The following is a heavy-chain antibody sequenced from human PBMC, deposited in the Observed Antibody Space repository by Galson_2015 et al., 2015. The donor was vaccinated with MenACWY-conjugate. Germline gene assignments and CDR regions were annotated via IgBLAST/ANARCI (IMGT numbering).Heavy chain of an antibody. J-gene: IGHJ6*03. CDR1: AFTFSNAY. Sequence: SLRLSCAGSAFTFSNAYMSWVRQAPGKGLEWVGRIKSQTDGGKIDYAAPVRGRFTIARDDSKHTLHMQMNSLKIEDTAVYYCTTHKPDSWGGLLFHFYMDVWGKGTTVTVSS. CDR3: TTHKPDSWGGLLFHFYMDV. V-gene: IGHV3-15*01. CDR2: IKSQTDGGKI. D-gene: IGHD2-21*01.